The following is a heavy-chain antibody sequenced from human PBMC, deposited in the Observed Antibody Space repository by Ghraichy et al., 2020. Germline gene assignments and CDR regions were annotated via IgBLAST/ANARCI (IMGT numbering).Heavy chain of an antibody. V-gene: IGHV3-23*01. CDR2: IDGTTTNT. Sequence: GGSLRLSCTASGFPFSNHAMSWVRQRPGKGLEWVATIDGTTTNTHYPASVQGRFTISRDTSKNTLYLHMSSLKAEATAVYHCATWLARHLDSWGQGTLVTDSS. CDR1: GFPFSNHA. D-gene: IGHD6-19*01. CDR3: ATWLARHLDS. J-gene: IGHJ4*02.